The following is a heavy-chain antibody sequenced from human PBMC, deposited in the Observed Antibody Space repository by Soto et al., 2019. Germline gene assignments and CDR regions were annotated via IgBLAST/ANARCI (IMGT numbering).Heavy chain of an antibody. V-gene: IGHV4-34*01. CDR1: GGSFSGYY. D-gene: IGHD6-19*01. CDR2: INHSGST. CDR3: ARVGKRWSSGWKFDY. J-gene: IGHJ4*02. Sequence: SETLSLTCAVYGGSFSGYYWSWIRQPPGKGLEWIGEINHSGSTNYSPSLKSRVTISVDTSKNQFSLKLSSVTAADTAVYYCARVGKRWSSGWKFDYWGQGTRVTSPQ.